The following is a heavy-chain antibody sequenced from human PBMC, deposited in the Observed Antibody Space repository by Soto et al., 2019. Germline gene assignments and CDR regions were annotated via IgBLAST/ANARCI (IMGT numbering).Heavy chain of an antibody. Sequence: GGSLRLSCAASGFSFSTYGMHWVRQAPGKGLEWVAVISYDGSNKYYADSVKGRFTISRDNSKNTLCLQMNSLRDEDTSVYYCAKDGLTGDSGAFDIWGQGTMVTVSS. CDR2: ISYDGSNK. CDR1: GFSFSTYG. CDR3: AKDGLTGDSGAFDI. J-gene: IGHJ3*02. D-gene: IGHD7-27*01. V-gene: IGHV3-30*18.